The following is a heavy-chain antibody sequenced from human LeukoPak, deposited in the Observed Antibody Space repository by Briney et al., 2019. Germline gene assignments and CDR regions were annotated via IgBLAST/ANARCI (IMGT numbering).Heavy chain of an antibody. CDR2: LLYSGFT. Sequence: ASETLSLTCSVSGVSISSTNYFWGWIRQPPGKGLKWIGGLLYSGFTYYHPSLKSRVSISVDTSKNQFSLKLTSVTAADTAVYYCARSDGYGLVGIWGQGTMVTVSS. V-gene: IGHV4-39*07. CDR1: GVSISSTNYF. J-gene: IGHJ3*02. D-gene: IGHD3-10*01. CDR3: ARSDGYGLVGI.